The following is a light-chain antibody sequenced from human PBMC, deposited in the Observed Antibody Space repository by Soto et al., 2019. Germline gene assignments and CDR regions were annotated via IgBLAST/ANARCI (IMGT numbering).Light chain of an antibody. CDR2: GAS. CDR1: QSINSAH. V-gene: IGKV3-20*01. J-gene: IGKJ5*01. CDR3: QQYGSSPPIT. Sequence: EIVLTQSPGSLSLSPGERVTLSCRASQSINSAHLAWYQQRPGQAPRLLIYGASSRATGIPDRFSGSGYGTDFTLTISRLEPEDFAVYYCQQYGSSPPITFGQGTRLEIK.